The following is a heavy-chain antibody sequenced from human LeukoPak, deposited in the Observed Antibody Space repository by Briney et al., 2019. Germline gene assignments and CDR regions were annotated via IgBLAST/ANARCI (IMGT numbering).Heavy chain of an antibody. CDR1: GYTFTSYG. D-gene: IGHD2-2*01. Sequence: GASVKVSCKASGYTFTSYGITWVRQAPGEGLEWMGWISAYNGNTNYAQKLQGRVTMTTDTSTSTAYMELRSLTSDDTAVYYCARERVLYCSSTSCYLDYWGQGTLVTVSS. V-gene: IGHV1-18*01. CDR2: ISAYNGNT. CDR3: ARERVLYCSSTSCYLDY. J-gene: IGHJ4*02.